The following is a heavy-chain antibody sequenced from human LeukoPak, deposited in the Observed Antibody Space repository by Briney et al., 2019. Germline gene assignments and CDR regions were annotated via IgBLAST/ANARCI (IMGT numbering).Heavy chain of an antibody. D-gene: IGHD2-2*02. J-gene: IGHJ4*02. CDR2: IKSDGSST. CDR1: GFTFSNYW. CDR3: ARVWCSSTSCYTSPLDY. V-gene: IGHV3-74*01. Sequence: PGGSLRLSCAASGFTFSNYWMHWVRQAPGKGLVWVSRIKSDGSSTIYADSMKGRFTISRDNAKNTLSLQMNSLRAEDTAVYYCARVWCSSTSCYTSPLDYWGQGTLVTVSP.